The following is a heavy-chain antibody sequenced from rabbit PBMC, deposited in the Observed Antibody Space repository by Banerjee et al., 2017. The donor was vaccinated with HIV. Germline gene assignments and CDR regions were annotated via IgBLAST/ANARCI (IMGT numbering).Heavy chain of an antibody. J-gene: IGHJ4*01. CDR2: IYTGDGNT. Sequence: QEQLEESRGGLVKPGGSLTLTCTASGFSFSSGYDMCWVRQAPGKGLEWIACIYTGDGNTYYASWAKGRFTISKTSSTTVTLQMTSLTAADTATYFCARSYYSYGYGGYLDLWGPGTLVTVS. V-gene: IGHV1S45*01. CDR3: ARSYYSYGYGGYLDL. CDR1: GFSFSSGYD. D-gene: IGHD6-1*01.